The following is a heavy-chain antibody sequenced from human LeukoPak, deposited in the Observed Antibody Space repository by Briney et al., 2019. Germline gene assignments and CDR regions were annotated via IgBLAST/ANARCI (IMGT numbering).Heavy chain of an antibody. CDR2: IYYSGST. D-gene: IGHD4-17*01. CDR3: ARNYGDYVSWVY. Sequence: SETLSLSRTVSGGSISSYYWSWIRQPPGKGLEWIWYIYYSGSTNYNPSLKSRVTISVDTSKNQFSLKLSSVTAADTAVYYCARNYGDYVSWVYWGQGTLVTVSS. CDR1: GGSISSYY. J-gene: IGHJ4*02. V-gene: IGHV4-59*01.